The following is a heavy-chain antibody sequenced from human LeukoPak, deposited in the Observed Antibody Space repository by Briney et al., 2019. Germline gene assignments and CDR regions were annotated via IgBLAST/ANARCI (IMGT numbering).Heavy chain of an antibody. CDR2: ISSSSSTI. Sequence: GGSLRLSCAASGFMFSSYGMNWVRQAPGKGLEWVSYISSSSSTIYYADSVKGRFTISRDNAKNSLYLQMNSLRAEDTAVYYCARVGGSGSYWGQGTLVTVSS. CDR3: ARVGGSGSY. V-gene: IGHV3-48*01. D-gene: IGHD3-10*01. J-gene: IGHJ4*02. CDR1: GFMFSSYG.